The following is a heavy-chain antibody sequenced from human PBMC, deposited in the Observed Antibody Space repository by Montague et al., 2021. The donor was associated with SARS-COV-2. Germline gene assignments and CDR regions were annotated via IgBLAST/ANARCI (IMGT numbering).Heavy chain of an antibody. Sequence: SLRLSCAASGFTFSYYDMNWVRQAPEKGPEWISYISTSAYTTSYAGSVKGRFTISRDNGKNSLYLQMNSLRVEDTAVYYCTRDYRSIVGDGLDIWGQGTKVTVSS. CDR2: ISTSAYTT. J-gene: IGHJ3*02. CDR1: GFTFSYYD. CDR3: TRDYRSIVGDGLDI. V-gene: IGHV3-48*03. D-gene: IGHD3-16*02.